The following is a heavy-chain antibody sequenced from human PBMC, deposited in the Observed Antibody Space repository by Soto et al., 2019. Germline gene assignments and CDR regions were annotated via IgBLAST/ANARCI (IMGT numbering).Heavy chain of an antibody. CDR1: GYTFTTST. Sequence: QVQLVQSGAEVEKSGASVKVSCKASGYTFTTSTIHWVRQAPGQRLEWMGWINGGNGNTKYSQNFQGRVTMTRDTSASIAYMELSSLRSEVTAIYNCARAGQSCGGYCYATHFDDWGQGTLVTVSS. D-gene: IGHD2-21*02. CDR3: ARAGQSCGGYCYATHFDD. V-gene: IGHV1-3*01. CDR2: INGGNGNT. J-gene: IGHJ4*02.